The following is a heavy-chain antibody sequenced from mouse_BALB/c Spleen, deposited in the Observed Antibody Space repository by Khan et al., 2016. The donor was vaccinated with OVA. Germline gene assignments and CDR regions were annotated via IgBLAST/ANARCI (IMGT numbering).Heavy chain of an antibody. J-gene: IGHJ4*01. V-gene: IGHV2-6-4*01. CDR1: GFSLSRYN. D-gene: IGHD2-14*01. CDR2: IWGGGST. Sequence: QVQLKESGPGLVAPSQSLSLTCTVSGFSLSRYNVNWVRQPPGKGLEWLGMIWGGGSTDYNSGFKSRLTISKDNSKSHVFLKMNSLQTDDTAMYYCGRAYYRYDGYYAMDYWGQGTSVTVSS. CDR3: GRAYYRYDGYYAMDY.